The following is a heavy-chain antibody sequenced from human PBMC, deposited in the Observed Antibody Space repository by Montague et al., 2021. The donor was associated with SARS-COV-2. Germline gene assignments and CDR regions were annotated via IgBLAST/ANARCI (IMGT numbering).Heavy chain of an antibody. CDR1: GFTFNSYT. D-gene: IGHD5-24*01. V-gene: IGHV3-21*06. Sequence: SLRPSCAASGFTFNSYTMNWVRQAPGKGLEWVASISGSGADIYYAPSLKGRFTISRDNARNSLFLQMSSLRADDTALYYCARWRWQQSEFDYWGQGTLVTVSS. J-gene: IGHJ4*02. CDR2: ISGSGADI. CDR3: ARWRWQQSEFDY.